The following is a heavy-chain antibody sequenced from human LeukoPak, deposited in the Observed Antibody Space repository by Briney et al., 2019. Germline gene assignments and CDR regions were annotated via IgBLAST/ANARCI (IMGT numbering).Heavy chain of an antibody. CDR1: GYNYANYW. D-gene: IGHD1-1*01. Sequence: GESLKISCKGSGYNYANYWIGWVRQMPGKGLEWMGIIYPGDSDTRYSPSFQGQVTISADKSISTAYLQWSSLKASDTAMYYCARWNVAIFLNAFDIWGQGTMVTVSS. V-gene: IGHV5-51*01. CDR2: IYPGDSDT. J-gene: IGHJ3*02. CDR3: ARWNVAIFLNAFDI.